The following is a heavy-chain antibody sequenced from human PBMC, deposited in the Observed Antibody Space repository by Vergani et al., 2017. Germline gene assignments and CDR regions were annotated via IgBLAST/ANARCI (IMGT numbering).Heavy chain of an antibody. J-gene: IGHJ6*02. V-gene: IGHV1-3*01. CDR2: INAGNGNT. CDR3: ASSVVVPSDYDGMDV. CDR1: GYTFTSYA. Sequence: QVQLVQSGAEVKKPGASVKVSCKASGYTFTSYAMHWVRQAPGQRLEWMGWINAGNGNTKYSQKFQGRVTSTRDTSASTAYMELSSLRSEDTAVYDCASSVVVPSDYDGMDVWGQGTTVTVSS. D-gene: IGHD2-2*01.